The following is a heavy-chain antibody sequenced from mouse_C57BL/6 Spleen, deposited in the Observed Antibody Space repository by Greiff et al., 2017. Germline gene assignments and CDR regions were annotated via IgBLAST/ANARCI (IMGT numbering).Heavy chain of an antibody. D-gene: IGHD3-3*01. Sequence: QVHVKQPGTELVKPGASVKLSCKASGYTFTSYWMHWVKQRPGQGLEWIGNINPSNGGTNYNEKFKSKATLTVDKSSSTAYMQLSSLTSEDSAVYYCAKGGPPYAMDYWGQGTSVTVSS. V-gene: IGHV1-53*01. J-gene: IGHJ4*01. CDR1: GYTFTSYW. CDR2: INPSNGGT. CDR3: AKGGPPYAMDY.